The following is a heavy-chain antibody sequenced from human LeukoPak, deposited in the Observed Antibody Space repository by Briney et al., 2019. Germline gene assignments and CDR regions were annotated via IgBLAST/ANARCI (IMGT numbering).Heavy chain of an antibody. D-gene: IGHD1-26*01. Sequence: GGSLRLSCAVSGFTFSAYGMHWVRQAPGKGLEWVAVIGYDGSKEYYLDAVKGRFTISRDNFKNTLFLQMNSLRVDDTAVYYCARDWNGSPAYDTFDFWGQGTMVTVSS. V-gene: IGHV3-33*01. CDR3: ARDWNGSPAYDTFDF. J-gene: IGHJ3*01. CDR1: GFTFSAYG. CDR2: IGYDGSKE.